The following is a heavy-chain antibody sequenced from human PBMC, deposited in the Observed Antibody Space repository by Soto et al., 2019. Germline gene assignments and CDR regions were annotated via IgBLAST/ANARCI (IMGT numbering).Heavy chain of an antibody. Sequence: QVQLVESGGGVVQPGRSLRLSCAASGFTFSSYAMHWVRQAPGKGLEWVAVISYDGSNKYYADSVKGRFTISRDNSRNTLYLQMNSLRAEDAAVYHCASPVDIWGQGTMVTVSS. CDR2: ISYDGSNK. CDR3: ASPVDI. V-gene: IGHV3-30-3*01. J-gene: IGHJ3*02. CDR1: GFTFSSYA.